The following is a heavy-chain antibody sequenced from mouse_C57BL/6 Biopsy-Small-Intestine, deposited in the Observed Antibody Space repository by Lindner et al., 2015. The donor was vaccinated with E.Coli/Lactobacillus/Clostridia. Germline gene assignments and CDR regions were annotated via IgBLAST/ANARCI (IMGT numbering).Heavy chain of an antibody. D-gene: IGHD5-1*01. CDR3: ARSGYLRYFDV. Sequence: VQLQESGAELMKPGASVKISCKASGYAFSSSWMNWVKQRPGKGLEWIGRIFPGDGDTNYNGKFKDKATLTADKSSSTAYMQLSSLTSEDSAVYFCARSGYLRYFDVWGSGTTVTVSS. CDR1: GYAFSSSW. J-gene: IGHJ1*01. CDR2: IFPGDGDT. V-gene: IGHV1-82*01.